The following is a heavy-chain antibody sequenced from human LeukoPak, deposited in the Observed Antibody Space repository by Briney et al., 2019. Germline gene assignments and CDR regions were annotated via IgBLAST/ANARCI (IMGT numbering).Heavy chain of an antibody. Sequence: GGSLRLSCAASGFTFSSYSMNWVRQAPGKGLEWVSSISSSSYIYYADSVKGRFTISRDNAKNSLYLQMNSLRAEDTAVYYCARAVRSYYMSRWFDPWGQGTLVTVSS. D-gene: IGHD3-10*01. V-gene: IGHV3-21*01. CDR2: ISSSSYI. CDR3: ARAVRSYYMSRWFDP. CDR1: GFTFSSYS. J-gene: IGHJ5*02.